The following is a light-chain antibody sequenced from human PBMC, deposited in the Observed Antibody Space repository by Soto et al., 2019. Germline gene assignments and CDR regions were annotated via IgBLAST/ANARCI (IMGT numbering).Light chain of an antibody. CDR2: GAS. J-gene: IGKJ4*01. CDR3: QQYNSWPPLT. Sequence: EIVMTQSPATLSVSPGERATLSCRASQSVSSYLAWYQQKPGQAPRLLIYGASTRALGIPARFSGSGSGTEFTLTISSLQSEDFAVYYCQQYNSWPPLTFGGGTKVEIK. V-gene: IGKV3-15*01. CDR1: QSVSSY.